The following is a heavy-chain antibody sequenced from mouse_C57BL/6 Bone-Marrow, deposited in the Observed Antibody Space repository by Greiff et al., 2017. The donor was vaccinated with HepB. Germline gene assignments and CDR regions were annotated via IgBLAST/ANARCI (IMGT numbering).Heavy chain of an antibody. J-gene: IGHJ3*01. D-gene: IGHD2-4*01. CDR1: GYTFTDHT. CDR3: ARLYDYDWFAY. V-gene: IGHV1-78*01. CDR2: IYPRDGST. Sequence: VQLQQSDAELVKPGASVKISCTVSGYTFTDHTIHWMKQRPEQGLEWIGDIYPRDGSTKYNEKFKGKSTLTADKSASTAYMQLNSLTSEDSAVYICARLYDYDWFAYWGQGTLVTISA.